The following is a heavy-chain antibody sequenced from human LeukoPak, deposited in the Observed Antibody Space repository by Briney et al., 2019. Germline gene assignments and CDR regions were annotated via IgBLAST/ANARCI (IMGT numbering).Heavy chain of an antibody. V-gene: IGHV1-2*02. J-gene: IGHJ4*02. CDR1: GYTFTGYY. CDR3: ARDVTAAAGRSVEEPDY. Sequence: ASVKVSCKASGYTFTGYYMHWVRQAPGQGLEWMGWINPNSGGTNYAQKFQGRVTMTRDTSISTAYMELSRLRSDDTAVYYCARDVTAAAGRSVEEPDYWGQGTLVTVSS. CDR2: INPNSGGT. D-gene: IGHD6-13*01.